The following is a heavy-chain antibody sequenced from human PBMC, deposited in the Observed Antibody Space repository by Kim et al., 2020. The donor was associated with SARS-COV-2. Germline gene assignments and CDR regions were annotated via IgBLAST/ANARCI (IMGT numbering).Heavy chain of an antibody. J-gene: IGHJ3*02. D-gene: IGHD3-10*01. CDR1: GGSFSGYY. V-gene: IGHV4-34*01. CDR3: ARLMVRGLGHAFDI. CDR2: INHSGST. Sequence: SETLSLTCAVYGGSFSGYYWSWIRQPPGKGLEWIGEINHSGSTNYNPSLKSRVTISVDTSKNQFSLKLSSVTAADTAVYYCARLMVRGLGHAFDIWGQGTMGTVSS.